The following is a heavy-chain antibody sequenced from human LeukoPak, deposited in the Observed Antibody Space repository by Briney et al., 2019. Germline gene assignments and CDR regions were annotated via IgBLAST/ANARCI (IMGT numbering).Heavy chain of an antibody. V-gene: IGHV4-31*11. CDR1: GGSFSGYY. CDR3: ARDQGYCTSTSCESAFDI. CDR2: IYYSGST. Sequence: SETLSLTCAVYGGSFSGYYWSWIRQHPGKGLEWIGYIYYSGSTYYNPSLKSRVTISVDTSKNQFSLKLSSVTAADTAVYYCARDQGYCTSTSCESAFDIWGQGTMVTVSS. J-gene: IGHJ3*02. D-gene: IGHD2-2*01.